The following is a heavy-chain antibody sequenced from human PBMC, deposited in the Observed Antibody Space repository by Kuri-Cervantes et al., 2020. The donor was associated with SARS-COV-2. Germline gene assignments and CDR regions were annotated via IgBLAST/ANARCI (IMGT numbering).Heavy chain of an antibody. Sequence: GGSLRLSCTASDFAFTNYPMHWVRQAPGKGLEWAALISYDGRKIDYSESVKGRFTISRDNSQSALYLQMDSLTPEDTALYYCARELSPGGSHLDYWGQGALVT. J-gene: IGHJ4*02. D-gene: IGHD3-16*01. CDR3: ARELSPGGSHLDY. CDR2: ISYDGRKI. CDR1: DFAFTNYP. V-gene: IGHV3-30*04.